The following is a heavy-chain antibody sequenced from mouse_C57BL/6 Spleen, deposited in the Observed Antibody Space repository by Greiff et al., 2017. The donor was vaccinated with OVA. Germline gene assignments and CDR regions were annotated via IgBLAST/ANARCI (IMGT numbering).Heavy chain of an antibody. Sequence: EVKLQESGGGLVQPGGSMKLSCAASGFTFSDAWMDWVRQSPEKGLEWVAEIRNKANNHATYYAESVKGRFTISRDDSKSSVYLQMNSLRAEDTGIYYCTRGIYYDYDYAMDYWGQGTSVTVSS. V-gene: IGHV6-6*01. D-gene: IGHD2-4*01. J-gene: IGHJ4*01. CDR1: GFTFSDAW. CDR3: TRGIYYDYDYAMDY. CDR2: IRNKANNHAT.